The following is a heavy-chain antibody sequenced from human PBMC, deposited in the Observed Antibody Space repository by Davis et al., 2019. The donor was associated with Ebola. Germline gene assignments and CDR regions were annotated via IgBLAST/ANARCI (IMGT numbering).Heavy chain of an antibody. J-gene: IGHJ4*01. CDR1: GGSFSGYY. CDR2: INHSGST. V-gene: IGHV4-34*01. CDR3: AASAGTVGKFDH. D-gene: IGHD1-14*01. Sequence: SETLSLTCAVYGGSFSGYYWSWIRQPPGKGLEWIGEINHSGSTNYNPSLKSRVTISVDTSKNQFSLKLSSVTAADTAVYYCAASAGTVGKFDHWGQGTLVTVSS.